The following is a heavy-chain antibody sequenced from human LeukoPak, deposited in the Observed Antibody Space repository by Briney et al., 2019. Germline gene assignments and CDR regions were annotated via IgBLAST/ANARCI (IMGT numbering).Heavy chain of an antibody. V-gene: IGHV3-23*01. Sequence: AISGSGGSTYYADSVKGRFTISRDNSKNTLYLQMNSLRAEDTAVYYCAKDRAAVAGSWGQGTLVTVSS. CDR3: AKDRAAVAGS. J-gene: IGHJ4*02. D-gene: IGHD6-19*01. CDR2: ISGSGGST.